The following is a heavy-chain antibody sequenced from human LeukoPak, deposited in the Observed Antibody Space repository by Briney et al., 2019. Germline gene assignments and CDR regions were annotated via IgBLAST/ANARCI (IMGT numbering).Heavy chain of an antibody. CDR1: GFTFGSFS. Sequence: PGGSLRLSCAASGFTFGSFSMTWVRQAPGKRLEWVSTVNPSGDSTYYANSVKGRFTISRDNSRDTIFLQMDSLRAEDTAIYYCAKDRAGTPWDDWGPGNLVTVSS. CDR3: AKDRAGTPWDD. D-gene: IGHD1-1*01. J-gene: IGHJ4*02. V-gene: IGHV3-23*01. CDR2: VNPSGDST.